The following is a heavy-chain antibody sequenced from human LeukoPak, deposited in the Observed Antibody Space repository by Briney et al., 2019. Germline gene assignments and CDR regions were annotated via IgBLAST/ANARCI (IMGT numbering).Heavy chain of an antibody. CDR3: ARVSLLGDYSFDY. D-gene: IGHD3-16*01. V-gene: IGHV1-18*01. CDR2: ISAYNGNT. CDR1: GYTFTSYG. J-gene: IGHJ4*02. Sequence: AASVKVSCKASGYTFTSYGISWVRQAPGQGLEGMGWISAYNGNTNHAQKLQGRVTMTTDTSTSTAYMELRSLRSDDTAVYYCARVSLLGDYSFDYWGQGTLVTVSS.